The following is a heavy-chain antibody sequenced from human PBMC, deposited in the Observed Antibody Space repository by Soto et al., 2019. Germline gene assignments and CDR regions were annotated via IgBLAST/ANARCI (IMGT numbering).Heavy chain of an antibody. CDR2: INSDGSNK. CDR3: TTGFEF. Sequence: GGSLRLSCTASGFILTGPWMHWVRQVPGKGLVWVSGINSDGSNKYYADSVKGRFTISRDSDKNTLYLQMNSLSDEDTAIYYCTTGFEFWGQGTLVTGSS. CDR1: GFILTGPW. V-gene: IGHV3-74*01. J-gene: IGHJ4*02.